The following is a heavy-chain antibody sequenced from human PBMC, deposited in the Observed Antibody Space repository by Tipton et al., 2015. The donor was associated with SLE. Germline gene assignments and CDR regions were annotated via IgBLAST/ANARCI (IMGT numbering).Heavy chain of an antibody. J-gene: IGHJ4*02. CDR1: GASINNYW. CDR2: VYYSGTA. V-gene: IGHV4-59*01. D-gene: IGHD5-12*01. Sequence: LRLSCAVSGASINNYWWNWIRQPPGKGPEWIGWVYYSGTANYNPSLKSRVTISVDTSKNQFSLKLSSVSAADTAVYYCARWVSGYADYWGQGTLVTVSS. CDR3: ARWVSGYADY.